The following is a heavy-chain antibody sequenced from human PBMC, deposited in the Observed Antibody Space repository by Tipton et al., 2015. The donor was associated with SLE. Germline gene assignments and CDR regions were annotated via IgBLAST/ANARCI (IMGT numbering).Heavy chain of an antibody. J-gene: IGHJ4*02. CDR3: ARVDGSGSYYLLDY. V-gene: IGHV4-38-2*01. Sequence: TLSLTCAVSGYSISSGYYWGWIRQPPGKGLEWIGSIYHSGSTYYNPSLKSRVTISVDTSKNQFSLKLSSVTAADTAVYYCARVDGSGSYYLLDYWGQGTLVNGSS. D-gene: IGHD3-10*01. CDR1: GYSISSGYY. CDR2: IYHSGST.